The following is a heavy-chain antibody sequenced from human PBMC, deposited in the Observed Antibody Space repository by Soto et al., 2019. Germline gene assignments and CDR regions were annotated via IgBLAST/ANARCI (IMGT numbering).Heavy chain of an antibody. V-gene: IGHV3-53*01. CDR1: GFTVSSNY. CDR2: IYSGGST. CDR3: ARDGYAGATPT. D-gene: IGHD1-26*01. Sequence: GGSLSLSWAASGFTVSSNYMSWVRPAPGKGLEWVSVIYSGGSTYYADSVKGRFTISRDNSKNTLYLQMNSLRAEDTAVYYCARDGYAGATPTWGQGTLVTVSS. J-gene: IGHJ5*02.